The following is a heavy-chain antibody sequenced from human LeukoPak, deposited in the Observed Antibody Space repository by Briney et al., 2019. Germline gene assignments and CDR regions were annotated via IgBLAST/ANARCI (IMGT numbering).Heavy chain of an antibody. D-gene: IGHD6-13*01. CDR3: AKAPPPVFHLYSSNYFDY. CDR2: IGWNGGGI. J-gene: IGHJ4*02. Sequence: PGGSLRLSCTASGFSFDDYAMHWVRQAPGKGLQWVSGIGWNGGGIVYADSVKGRFTISRDNAKNSLYLQMNSLRAEDTALYYCAKAPPPVFHLYSSNYFDYWGQGTLVTVSS. CDR1: GFSFDDYA. V-gene: IGHV3-9*01.